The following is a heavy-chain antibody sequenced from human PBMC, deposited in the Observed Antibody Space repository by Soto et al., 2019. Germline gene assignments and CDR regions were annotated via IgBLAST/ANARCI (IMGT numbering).Heavy chain of an antibody. D-gene: IGHD3-16*01. J-gene: IGHJ6*02. CDR2: IIPMFGTA. Sequence: ASVKVSCKASGGTFKNFSFNWVRQAPGQGLEWMGGIIPMFGTADYAQRFQGRVTITADDSTSTAYMELSSLRSEDTAVYYCARGDTGDSYYYHYGMDVWGQVTTGTVCS. V-gene: IGHV1-69*13. CDR3: ARGDTGDSYYYHYGMDV. CDR1: GGTFKNFS.